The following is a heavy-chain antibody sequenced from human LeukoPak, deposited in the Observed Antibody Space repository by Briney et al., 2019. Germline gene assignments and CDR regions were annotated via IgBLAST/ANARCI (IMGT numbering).Heavy chain of an antibody. D-gene: IGHD2-21*01. J-gene: IGHJ5*02. V-gene: IGHV1-69*08. Sequence: SVKVSCKASGGTFSSYTISWVRQAPGQGLEWMGKIIPIAGRANYAQKFQGRVTITADKSKSTVYMELSSLRSEDTAVYYCARDNFASIPSWFDPWGQGTLVTVSS. CDR2: IIPIAGRA. CDR1: GGTFSSYT. CDR3: ARDNFASIPSWFDP.